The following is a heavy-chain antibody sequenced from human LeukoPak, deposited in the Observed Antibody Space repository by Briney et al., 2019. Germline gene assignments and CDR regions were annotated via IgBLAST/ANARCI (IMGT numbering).Heavy chain of an antibody. CDR3: ARSRILAASPPDY. J-gene: IGHJ4*02. CDR2: INHSGST. CDR1: GGSFSGYF. V-gene: IGHV4-34*01. Sequence: PSETLSLTCAVYGGSFSGYFWSWIRQPPGKGLEWIGEINHSGSTNYNPSLKSRVTISVDTSKNQFSLKLSSVTAADTAVYYCARSRILAASPPDYWGQGTLATVSS. D-gene: IGHD2-15*01.